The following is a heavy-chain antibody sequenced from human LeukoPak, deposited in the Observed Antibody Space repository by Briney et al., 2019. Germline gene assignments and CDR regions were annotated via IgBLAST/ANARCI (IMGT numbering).Heavy chain of an antibody. Sequence: GGSLRLPCVASGFPFSSYAMSWVRQAAGKGLEWVSSTSSSGETTYYADSVKGRFTISRDNSRNTLYLQMNSLRAEDTAVYYCAKDRPNYYGTNGHYYRRDGDCWGQGTLVTVSS. CDR3: AKDRPNYYGTNGHYYRRDGDC. CDR2: TSSSGETT. J-gene: IGHJ4*02. CDR1: GFPFSSYA. V-gene: IGHV3-23*01. D-gene: IGHD3-22*01.